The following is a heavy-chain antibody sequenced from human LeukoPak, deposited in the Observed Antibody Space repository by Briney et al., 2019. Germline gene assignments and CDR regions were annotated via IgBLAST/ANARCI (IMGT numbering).Heavy chain of an antibody. CDR2: ISGSGGST. J-gene: IGHJ6*03. CDR1: GFTFSSYG. Sequence: RTGGSLRLSCVASGFTFSSYGMSWVRQAPGKGLEWVSAISGSGGSTCYADSVKGRFTISRDNSKNTLYLQMNSLRAEDTAVYYCAADPRKTGSRYYYYYMDVRGKGTTATVSS. CDR3: AADPRKTGSRYYYYYMDV. D-gene: IGHD3-9*01. V-gene: IGHV3-23*01.